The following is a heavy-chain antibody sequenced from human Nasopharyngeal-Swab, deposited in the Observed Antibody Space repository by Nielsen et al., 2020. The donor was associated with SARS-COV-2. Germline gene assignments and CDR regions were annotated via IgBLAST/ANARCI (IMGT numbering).Heavy chain of an antibody. D-gene: IGHD1-7*01. CDR1: GFTFSGYT. CDR2: ISSTTPYI. CDR3: ARDTGGPPNYFDP. Sequence: GGSLRLSCVASGFTFSGYTRNWVRQAPGKGLEWISSISSTTPYIYYADSVKGRFTISRDNAKNSLYLQMNFLRVEDTAMYYCARDTGGPPNYFDPWGQGTLVTVSS. V-gene: IGHV3-21*01. J-gene: IGHJ5*02.